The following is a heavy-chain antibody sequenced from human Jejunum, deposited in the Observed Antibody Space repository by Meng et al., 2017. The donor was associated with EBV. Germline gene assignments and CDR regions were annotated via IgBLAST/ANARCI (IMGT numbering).Heavy chain of an antibody. J-gene: IGHJ4*02. D-gene: IGHD3-22*01. CDR1: VGPISANDW. V-gene: IGHV4-4*02. Sequence: QESWPRLMKRSRSPSLTSVVSVGPISANDWCSWVRQPPGKGLEWLGEIYTGGGTNYNPSLESRVTISVDKSKNQFSLKLNSVTVADTAVYYCAGNGYYALEYWGPGILVTVSS. CDR3: AGNGYYALEY. CDR2: IYTGGGT.